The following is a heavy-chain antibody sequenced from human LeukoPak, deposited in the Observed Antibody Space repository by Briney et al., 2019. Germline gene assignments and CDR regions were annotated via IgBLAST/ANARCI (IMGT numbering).Heavy chain of an antibody. V-gene: IGHV1-2*02. Sequence: GASVKVSCKASGYTFTGYYMHWVRQAPGQGLEWMGWINPNSGGTNYAQKFQGRVTMTRDTSISTAYMELSRLRSDDTAVYYCARARMVRGPNGWFDPWGQGTLVTVSS. CDR1: GYTFTGYY. D-gene: IGHD3-10*01. CDR3: ARARMVRGPNGWFDP. J-gene: IGHJ5*02. CDR2: INPNSGGT.